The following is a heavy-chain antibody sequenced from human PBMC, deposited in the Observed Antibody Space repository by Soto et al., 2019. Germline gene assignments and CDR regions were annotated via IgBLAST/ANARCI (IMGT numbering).Heavy chain of an antibody. CDR3: AGERSAAGTGWFDP. J-gene: IGHJ5*02. CDR2: MNPNSGNT. D-gene: IGHD6-13*01. Sequence: QVQLVQSGAEVKKPGASVKVSCKASGYTFTSYDINWVRQATGQGLERMGWMNPNSGNTGYAQKFQGRVTMTRNTSISTDYMELSSLRSEDTAVYYCAGERSAAGTGWFDPWGQGTLVTVSS. CDR1: GYTFTSYD. V-gene: IGHV1-8*01.